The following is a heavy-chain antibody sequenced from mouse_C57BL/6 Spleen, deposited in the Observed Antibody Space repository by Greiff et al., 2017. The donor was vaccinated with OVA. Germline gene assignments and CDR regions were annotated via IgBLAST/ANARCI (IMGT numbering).Heavy chain of an antibody. Sequence: QVQLQQPGAELVMPGASVKLSCKASGYTFTSYWMHWVKQRPGQGLEWIGEIDPSDSYTNYNQKFKGKSTLTVDKSSSTAYMQLSSLTSEDSAVYYCARRRDSSGLWFAYWGQGTLVTVSA. V-gene: IGHV1-69*01. D-gene: IGHD3-2*02. CDR2: IDPSDSYT. CDR3: ARRRDSSGLWFAY. J-gene: IGHJ3*01. CDR1: GYTFTSYW.